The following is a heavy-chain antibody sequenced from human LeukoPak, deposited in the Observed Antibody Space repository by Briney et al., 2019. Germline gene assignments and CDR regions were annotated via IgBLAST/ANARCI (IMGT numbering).Heavy chain of an antibody. CDR1: GFTFSNYH. CDR3: ARVFLGGAFDI. CDR2: ISSSSSYI. V-gene: IGHV3-21*01. J-gene: IGHJ3*02. D-gene: IGHD3-3*01. Sequence: PGGSLRLSCAASGFTFSNYHMNWVRQAPGKGLEWVSSISSSSSYIYYADSVKGRFTISRDNAKNSLYLQMNSLRAEDTAVYYCARVFLGGAFDIWGQGTMVTVSS.